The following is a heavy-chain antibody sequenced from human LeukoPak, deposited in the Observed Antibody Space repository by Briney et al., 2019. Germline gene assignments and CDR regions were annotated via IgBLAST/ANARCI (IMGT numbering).Heavy chain of an antibody. CDR3: ARVGIAVIDY. CDR1: GFTFNKHW. J-gene: IGHJ4*02. CDR2: IKQYGGDK. D-gene: IGHD2-21*01. V-gene: IGHV3-7*01. Sequence: GGSVRLSCRASGFTFNKHWMSWVRQAPGKGLEWVATIKQYGGDKYYVDSVKGRFTISRDNVENSLYLQMNSLTSEDTAVYYCARVGIAVIDYWGQGTLVTVSS.